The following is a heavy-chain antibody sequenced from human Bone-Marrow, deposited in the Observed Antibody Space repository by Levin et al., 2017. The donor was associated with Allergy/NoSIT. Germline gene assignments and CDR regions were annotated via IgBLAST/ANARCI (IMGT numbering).Heavy chain of an antibody. Sequence: SETLSLTCTVSGGSISSYYWSWIRQPPGKGLEWIGYIYYSGSTNYNPSLKSRVTISVDTSKNQFSLKLSSVTAADTAVYYCAGGYCSSTSCYRSPHGMDVWGQGTTVTVSS. CDR3: AGGYCSSTSCYRSPHGMDV. D-gene: IGHD2-2*02. J-gene: IGHJ6*02. CDR1: GGSISSYY. CDR2: IYYSGST. V-gene: IGHV4-59*01.